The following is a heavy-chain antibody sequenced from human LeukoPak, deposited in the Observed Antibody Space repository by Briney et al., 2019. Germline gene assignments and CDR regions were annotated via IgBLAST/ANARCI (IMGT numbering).Heavy chain of an antibody. J-gene: IGHJ4*02. V-gene: IGHV1-8*01. CDR2: MNPNSGNT. CDR1: GYTFTTYD. Sequence: EASVKVSCKASGYTFTTYDINWVRQATGQGLEWMGWMNPNSGNTGYAQKFQGRVTMTRNTSISTAYMELSSPRSEDTAVYYCARGRGFGDSRPRVFDYWGQGTLVTVSS. D-gene: IGHD3-10*01. CDR3: ARGRGFGDSRPRVFDY.